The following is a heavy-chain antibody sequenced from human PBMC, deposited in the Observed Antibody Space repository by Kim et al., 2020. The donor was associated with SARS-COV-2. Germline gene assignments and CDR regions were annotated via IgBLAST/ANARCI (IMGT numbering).Heavy chain of an antibody. CDR1: GGSIRSGGQF. CDR3: ARGQPLDY. J-gene: IGHJ4*02. D-gene: IGHD2-2*01. CDR2: ISYSGNS. Sequence: SETLSLTCSVSGGSIRSGGQFWTWIRQHPAKGLEWIGYISYSGNSHYSPSLRSRVSISLQTSENQFSLELTSVTAADTAVYYCARGQPLDYWGQGILVTVSS. V-gene: IGHV4-31*03.